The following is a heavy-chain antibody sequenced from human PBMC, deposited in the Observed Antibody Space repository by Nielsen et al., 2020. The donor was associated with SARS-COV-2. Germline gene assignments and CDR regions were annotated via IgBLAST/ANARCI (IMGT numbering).Heavy chain of an antibody. V-gene: IGHV3-21*01. CDR2: ISSSSSYI. J-gene: IGHJ6*02. CDR3: ARGGGSGGTADYYYYGMDV. Sequence: GESLKISCAASGFTFSSYSMNWVRQAPGKGLEWVSSISSSSSYIYYADSVKGRFTISRDNAKNSLYLQMNSLRAEDTAVYYCARGGGSGGTADYYYYGMDVWGQGTTVTVSS. CDR1: GFTFSSYS. D-gene: IGHD6-19*01.